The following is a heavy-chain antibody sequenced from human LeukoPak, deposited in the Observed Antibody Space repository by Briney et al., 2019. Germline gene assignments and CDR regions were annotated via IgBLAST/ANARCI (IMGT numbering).Heavy chain of an antibody. Sequence: PSETLSLTCTVSGGSISSYYWSWIRPPPGKGLEWIGYIYYSGSTNYNPSLKSRVTISVDTSKNQFSLKLSSVTAADTAVYYCARDRGSGWYDYWGQGTLVTVSS. V-gene: IGHV4-59*01. CDR1: GGSISSYY. CDR2: IYYSGST. CDR3: ARDRGSGWYDY. D-gene: IGHD6-19*01. J-gene: IGHJ4*02.